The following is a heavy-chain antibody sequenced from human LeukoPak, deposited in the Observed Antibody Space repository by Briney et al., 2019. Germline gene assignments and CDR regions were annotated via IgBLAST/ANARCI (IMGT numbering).Heavy chain of an antibody. D-gene: IGHD5-18*01. CDR1: GGTSSSCA. CDR2: IIPIFGTA. Sequence: GSSVKVSCKASGGTSSSCAISWVRQAPGQGLEWMGGIIPIFGTANYAQKFQGRVTITADESTSTAYMELSSLRSEDTAVYYCASNPDVDTAIGYWGQGTLVTVSS. CDR3: ASNPDVDTAIGY. J-gene: IGHJ4*02. V-gene: IGHV1-69*01.